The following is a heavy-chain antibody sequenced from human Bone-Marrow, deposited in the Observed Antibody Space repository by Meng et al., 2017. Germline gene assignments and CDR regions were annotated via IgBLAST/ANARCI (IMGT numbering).Heavy chain of an antibody. CDR1: GFTFSSYA. J-gene: IGHJ4*02. CDR3: ARWAGGEYYFDY. CDR2: ISYDGSNK. Sequence: SCAASGFTFSSYAMHWVRQAPGKGLEWVAVISYDGSNKYYADSVKGRFTISRDNSKNTLYLQMNSLRAEDTAVYYCARWAGGEYYFDYWGQGTLVNVAS. V-gene: IGHV3-30*01. D-gene: IGHD3-16*01.